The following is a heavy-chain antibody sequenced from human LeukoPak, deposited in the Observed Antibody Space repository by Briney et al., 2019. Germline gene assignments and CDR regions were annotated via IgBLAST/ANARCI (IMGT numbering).Heavy chain of an antibody. D-gene: IGHD5-18*01. J-gene: IGHJ4*02. CDR2: ISISCSTI. CDR3: ARPSPGWIQNY. Sequence: GGSLRLSCAASGFTFSNYEMNWVRQAPGKGLGWVSYISISCSTIYYADSVKGRCTISRDNAKNSLYLQMNSLRVEDTAVYYCARPSPGWIQNYWGQGTLVTVSS. V-gene: IGHV3-48*03. CDR1: GFTFSNYE.